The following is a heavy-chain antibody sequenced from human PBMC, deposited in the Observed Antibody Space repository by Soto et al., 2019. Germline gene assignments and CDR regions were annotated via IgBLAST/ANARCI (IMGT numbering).Heavy chain of an antibody. D-gene: IGHD6-6*01. Sequence: QLQLQESGSGLVKPSQTLSLTCAVSGGSISSGGYSWSWIRQPPGKGLEWMGYIYHSGSTYYNPALNRPVTISADRSKNQFPLRLSSVTASDTAVYYCAGGIAARPLGNWGQGTLVTVSS. CDR1: GGSISSGGYS. CDR2: IYHSGST. J-gene: IGHJ4*02. CDR3: AGGIAARPLGN. V-gene: IGHV4-30-2*01.